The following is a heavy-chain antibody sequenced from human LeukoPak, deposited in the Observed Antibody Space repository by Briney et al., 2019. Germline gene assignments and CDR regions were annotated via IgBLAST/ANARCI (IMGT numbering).Heavy chain of an antibody. J-gene: IGHJ4*02. Sequence: GASVKVSCKASGGTFSSYAISWVRQAPGQGLEWMGRIIPIFGTANYAQKFQGRVTITTDESTSTAYMELSSLRSEDTAVYYCASLDYGDYVNYGWGQGTLVTVSS. CDR2: IIPIFGTA. V-gene: IGHV1-69*05. D-gene: IGHD4-17*01. CDR1: GGTFSSYA. CDR3: ASLDYGDYVNYG.